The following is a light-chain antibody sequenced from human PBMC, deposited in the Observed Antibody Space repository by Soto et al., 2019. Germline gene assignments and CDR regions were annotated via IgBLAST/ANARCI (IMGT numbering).Light chain of an antibody. CDR1: QSISSW. J-gene: IGKJ5*01. CDR3: QQYGSSPTT. CDR2: DAS. V-gene: IGKV1-5*01. Sequence: DIQMTQSPSTLSASVGDRVTITCRASQSISSWLAWYQQKPGKAPKLLIYDASSLESGVPSRFSGSGSGTEFTLTISSLQPDDFAVYSCQQYGSSPTTFGQGTRLENK.